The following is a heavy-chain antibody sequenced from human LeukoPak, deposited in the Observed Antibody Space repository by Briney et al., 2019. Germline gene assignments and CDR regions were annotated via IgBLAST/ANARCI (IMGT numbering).Heavy chain of an antibody. V-gene: IGHV4-30-4*01. Sequence: SETLSLTCTVSGGSISSGDYYWSWIRQPPGKGLEWIGYIYYSGSTYYNPSLKSRVTISVDTSKNQFSLKLSSVTAADTAVYYCARAPSGTLVGGTAIDYWGQGTLVTVSS. CDR2: IYYSGST. CDR3: ARAPSGTLVGGTAIDY. D-gene: IGHD2-21*02. J-gene: IGHJ4*02. CDR1: GGSISSGDYY.